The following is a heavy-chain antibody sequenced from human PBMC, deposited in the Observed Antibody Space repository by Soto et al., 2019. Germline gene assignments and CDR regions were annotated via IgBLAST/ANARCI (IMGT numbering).Heavy chain of an antibody. CDR2: ISAYNGNT. D-gene: IGHD3-16*01. CDR1: GYTFTSYG. J-gene: IGHJ6*02. CDR3: ASGGRWLQSAYYYGMDV. V-gene: IGHV1-18*04. Sequence: ASVKVSCKASGYTFTSYGISWVRQAPGQGLEWMGWISAYNGNTNYAQKLQGRVTMTTDTSTSTAYMELRSLRSDDTAVYYCASGGRWLQSAYYYGMDVWGQGTTVTVSS.